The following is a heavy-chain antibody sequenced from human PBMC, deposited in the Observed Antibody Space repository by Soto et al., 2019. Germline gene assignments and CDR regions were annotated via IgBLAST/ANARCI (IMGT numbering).Heavy chain of an antibody. J-gene: IGHJ5*02. CDR1: GGSISSYY. Sequence: KLPETLSLTCTVSGGSISSYYWSWIRQPPGKGLEWIGYIYYSGSTNYNPSLKSRVTISVDTSKNQFSLKLSSVTAADTAVYYCASTFFPHLSWFDPWGQGTLVTVSS. CDR2: IYYSGST. CDR3: ASTFFPHLSWFDP. V-gene: IGHV4-59*01.